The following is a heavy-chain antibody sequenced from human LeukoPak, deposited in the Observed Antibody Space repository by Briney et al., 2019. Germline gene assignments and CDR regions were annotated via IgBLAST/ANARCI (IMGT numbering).Heavy chain of an antibody. D-gene: IGHD5-12*01. Sequence: GSLRLSCAASGFIFSSYSMNWVRQAPGKGLEWVSYISSSGSTIYYADSVKGRFTISRDNAKNSLYLQMNSLRAEDTAVYYCARDQDFSGLDYWGQGTLVTVSS. CDR2: ISSSGSTI. CDR3: ARDQDFSGLDY. CDR1: GFIFSSYS. J-gene: IGHJ4*02. V-gene: IGHV3-48*04.